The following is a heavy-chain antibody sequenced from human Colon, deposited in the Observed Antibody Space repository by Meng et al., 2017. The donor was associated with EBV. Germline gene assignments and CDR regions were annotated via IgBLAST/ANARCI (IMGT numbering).Heavy chain of an antibody. CDR2: IYHSGST. V-gene: IGHV4-4*02. J-gene: IGHJ4*02. Sequence: QVKLRESGPGLVKPSESLSLPCAVFGGSISSVYWWTWVRQSPGKGLEWIGEIYHSGSTNYNPSLKSRVTISVDKSKNQFSLKLTSVTAADTAVYYCVRGGYYSFDYWGQRTLVTVSS. CDR3: VRGGYYSFDY. CDR1: GGSISSVYW. D-gene: IGHD5-18*01.